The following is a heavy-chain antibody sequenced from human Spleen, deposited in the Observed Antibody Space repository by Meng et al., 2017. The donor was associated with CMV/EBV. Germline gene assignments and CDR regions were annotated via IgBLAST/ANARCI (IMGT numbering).Heavy chain of an antibody. Sequence: GSLRLSCTVSGGSISSNSYYWGWIRQPPGKGLEWIGSIRDSGSTYYNPSLKSRVTISVETSKNQLTLKLSSVTDADTAMYYCARRKLHYDLWSGNDWYLDLWGRGTLVTVSS. V-gene: IGHV4-39*01. CDR3: ARRKLHYDLWSGNDWYLDL. CDR2: IRDSGST. J-gene: IGHJ2*01. D-gene: IGHD3-3*01. CDR1: GGSISSNSYY.